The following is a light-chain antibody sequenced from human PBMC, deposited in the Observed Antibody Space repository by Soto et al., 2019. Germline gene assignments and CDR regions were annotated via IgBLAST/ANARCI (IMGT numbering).Light chain of an antibody. CDR2: DAS. J-gene: IGKJ4*01. CDR1: QSVSNN. Sequence: EIVMTQSPATLSVSPGDRATLSCRASQSVSNNLAWYQQKPGQAPRLLIYDASTRATGIPARFSGSGSGTDFTLTISSLQPGDFVVYYCQQYNNWPPLTFGGGTKVEIQ. V-gene: IGKV3-15*01. CDR3: QQYNNWPPLT.